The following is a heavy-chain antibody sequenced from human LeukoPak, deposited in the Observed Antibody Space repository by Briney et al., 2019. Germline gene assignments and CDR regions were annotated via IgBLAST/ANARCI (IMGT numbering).Heavy chain of an antibody. CDR3: ARRSGHYYDSSGYYYDFFDP. V-gene: IGHV4-59*07. Sequence: PSDTLSLTCTVSGEPIRSEYWTWMRQPPGQGLEWIGHIYYGGSTNYNPSLKRRATISVDTSKNHLSLKLTSAKTADTAVYYCARRSGHYYDSSGYYYDFFDPWGPGTLVTVSS. J-gene: IGHJ5*02. CDR1: GEPIRSEY. D-gene: IGHD3-22*01. CDR2: IYYGGST.